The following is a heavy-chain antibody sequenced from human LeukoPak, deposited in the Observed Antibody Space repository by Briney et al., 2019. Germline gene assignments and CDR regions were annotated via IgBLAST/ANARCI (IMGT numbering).Heavy chain of an antibody. D-gene: IGHD3-3*01. CDR3: ARGRFYDFWSGYYAGNWFDP. CDR2: MNPNSSNT. CDR1: GYTSTSYD. V-gene: IGHV1-8*01. J-gene: IGHJ5*02. Sequence: ASVKVSCKASGYTSTSYDINWVRQATGQGLEWMGWMNPNSSNTGYAQKFQGRVTMTRNTSISTAYMELSSLRSEDTAVYYCARGRFYDFWSGYYAGNWFDPWGQGTLVTVSS.